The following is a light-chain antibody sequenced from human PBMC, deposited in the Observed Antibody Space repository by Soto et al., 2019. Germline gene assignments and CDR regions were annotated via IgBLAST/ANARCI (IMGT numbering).Light chain of an antibody. CDR1: SSDVGGYNY. CDR3: SSDTSSSTLG. J-gene: IGLJ1*01. V-gene: IGLV2-14*01. CDR2: EVS. Sequence: QSALTQPASVSGSPGQSITISCTGTSSDVGGYNYVSWYQQHPGKAPKLMIYEVSNRPSGVSNRFSGSKSGNTASLTISGLQAEDEAEYDCSSDTSSSTLGLGTGTKLTVL.